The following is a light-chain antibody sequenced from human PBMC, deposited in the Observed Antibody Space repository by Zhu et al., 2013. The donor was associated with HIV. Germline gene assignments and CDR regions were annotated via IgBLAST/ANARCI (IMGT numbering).Light chain of an antibody. J-gene: IGLJ1*01. CDR2: GNS. Sequence: QSVVTQPPSVSGAPGQRVTISCTGSRSNIGAGYDVHWYQQLPGTAPKLLIYGNSNRPSGVPDRFSGSKSGTSASLAITGLQAEDEADYYCQSYDSSLSGCYVFGTGTKVTVL. CDR3: QSYDSSLSGCYV. V-gene: IGLV1-40*01. CDR1: RSNIGAGYD.